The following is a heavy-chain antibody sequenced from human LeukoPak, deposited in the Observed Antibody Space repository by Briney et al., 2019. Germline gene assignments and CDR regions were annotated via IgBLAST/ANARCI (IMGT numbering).Heavy chain of an antibody. CDR2: IYTSGST. J-gene: IGHJ4*02. D-gene: IGHD3-9*01. V-gene: IGHV4-4*07. CDR3: ARDRVRYFDWLSDY. Sequence: SETLSLTCTVSGGSISSYYWSWIRQPAGKGLEWIGRIYTSGSTNYNPSLKSRVTISVDTSKNQFSLKLSSVTAADTAVYYCARDRVRYFDWLSDYWGQGTLVTVSS. CDR1: GGSISSYY.